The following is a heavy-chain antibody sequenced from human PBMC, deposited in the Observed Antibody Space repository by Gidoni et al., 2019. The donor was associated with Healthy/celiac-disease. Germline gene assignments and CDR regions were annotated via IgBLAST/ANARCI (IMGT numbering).Heavy chain of an antibody. CDR3: ARSPIAAAGRVDY. CDR1: GHSCTSYW. V-gene: IGHV5-51*03. J-gene: IGHJ4*02. CDR2: IAPGDSDT. D-gene: IGHD6-13*01. Sequence: EVQLEQSGAEVKKPGESQEISCKGSGHSCTSYWNGWVRQMPGKGLGWMGIIAPGDSDTRYSPSFQGQVTISADKSISTAYLQWSSLKASDTAMYYCARSPIAAAGRVDYWGQGTLVTVSS.